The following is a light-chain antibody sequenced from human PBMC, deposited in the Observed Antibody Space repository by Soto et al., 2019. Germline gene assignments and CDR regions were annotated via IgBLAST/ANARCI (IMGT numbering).Light chain of an antibody. J-gene: IGLJ1*01. CDR2: EVS. CDR1: SSDVGGYNY. CDR3: SSYRTGGPFV. Sequence: QSALTQPASVSGSPGQSIAISCTGTSSDVGGYNYVSWYLQLPGKAPKLLISEVSNRPSGVSHRFSGSKSGNTASLTISGLQAEDEADYYCSSYRTGGPFVFGTGTKVTVL. V-gene: IGLV2-14*01.